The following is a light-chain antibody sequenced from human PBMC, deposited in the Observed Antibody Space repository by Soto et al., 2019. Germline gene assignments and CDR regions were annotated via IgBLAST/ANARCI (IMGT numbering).Light chain of an antibody. Sequence: EIVLTQSPATLFLSPGERATLSCRARQTVSSSYLAWYQQKSGQAPSLLMYGASSRATGITDRFSGSGSGTDFTLTISRPEPEDFSVYYCQQFDTSPISVGPGTKLEIK. V-gene: IGKV3-20*01. CDR1: QTVSSSY. CDR3: QQFDTSPIS. J-gene: IGKJ2*01. CDR2: GAS.